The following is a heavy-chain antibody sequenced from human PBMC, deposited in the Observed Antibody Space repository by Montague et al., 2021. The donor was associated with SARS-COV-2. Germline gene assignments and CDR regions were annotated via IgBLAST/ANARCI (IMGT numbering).Heavy chain of an antibody. CDR1: GFSLSSSVVG. CDR2: IYWDDDT. D-gene: IGHD2/OR15-2a*01. V-gene: IGHV2-5*02. CDR3: AHIRRMYYFDD. J-gene: IGHJ4*02. Sequence: PALVKPTQTLTLTCTFSGFSLSSSVVGVGWIRQPPGKAPEWLALIYWDDDTRYSPPLKSRLTVTKGTSKNQVVLTLTNMDTVDTATYFCAHIRRMYYFDDWGQGTLVTVSS.